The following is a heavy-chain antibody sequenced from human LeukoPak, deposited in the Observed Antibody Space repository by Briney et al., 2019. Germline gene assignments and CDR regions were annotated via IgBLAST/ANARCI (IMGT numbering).Heavy chain of an antibody. Sequence: SETLSLTCTVSGGSISSYYWSWIRQPAGKGLEWIGRIYTSGSTNYNPSLKSRVTMSVDTSKNQFSLKLSSVTAADTAVYYCARQLAAAGTAGLDYWGQGILVTVSS. CDR3: ARQLAAAGTAGLDY. CDR1: GGSISSYY. CDR2: IYTSGST. D-gene: IGHD6-13*01. J-gene: IGHJ4*02. V-gene: IGHV4-4*07.